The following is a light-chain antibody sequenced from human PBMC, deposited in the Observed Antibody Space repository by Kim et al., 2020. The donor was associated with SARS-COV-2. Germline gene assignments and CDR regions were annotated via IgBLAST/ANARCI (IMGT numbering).Light chain of an antibody. V-gene: IGKV3-15*01. J-gene: IGKJ1*01. CDR2: DAS. Sequence: EIVMTQSPATLSVSPGERATLSCRASQSVGSKLAWYQQKPGQAPRLLIYDASTRATDIPARFSGSGSGTDFFLTISSLQSEDVAVYYCQHYNNWLSLTFGPGTKVDIK. CDR1: QSVGSK. CDR3: QHYNNWLSLT.